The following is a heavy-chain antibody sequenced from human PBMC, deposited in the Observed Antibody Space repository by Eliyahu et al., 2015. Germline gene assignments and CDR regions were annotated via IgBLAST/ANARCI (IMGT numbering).Heavy chain of an antibody. CDR2: ISGSGGXT. Sequence: EAQLLESGGGXVQPGGSLRLXCAASGFTFSSYAMSWVRQXPGKGLEWVXAISGSGGXTYYADSVKGRFTISRDNSKNTLYLQMNSLRAEDTALYYCANLGATIVYDSFDIWGQGTMVTVSS. J-gene: IGHJ3*02. V-gene: IGHV3-23*01. CDR1: GFTFSSYA. CDR3: ANLGATIVYDSFDI. D-gene: IGHD5-12*01.